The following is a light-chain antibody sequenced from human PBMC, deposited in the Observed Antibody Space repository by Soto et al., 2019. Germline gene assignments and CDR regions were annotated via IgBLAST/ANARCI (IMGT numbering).Light chain of an antibody. CDR3: SSYTTSSTQV. V-gene: IGLV2-14*01. Sequence: QSVLTQPASVSGSPGQSITISCTGTSSDIGGYKHVSWYQQHPDKAPKLMIYEVSNRPSGVSNRFSGSKSGNTASLTISGLQAEDEADYYCSSYTTSSTQVFGTGTKLTVL. J-gene: IGLJ1*01. CDR1: SSDIGGYKH. CDR2: EVS.